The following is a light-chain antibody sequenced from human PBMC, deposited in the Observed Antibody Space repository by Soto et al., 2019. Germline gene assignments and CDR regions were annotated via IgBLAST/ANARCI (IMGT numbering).Light chain of an antibody. J-gene: IGLJ2*01. CDR2: EVC. Sequence: QSALTQPASVSGSLGQSITISCTGTSTDVGGYIFVSWYQQYPGKAPKLIIFEVCKRPSGVSDRFSGSRSGNTASLTISRLQTEDEADYYCSSYASSSKILFGGGTKLTVL. CDR3: SSYASSSKIL. CDR1: STDVGGYIF. V-gene: IGLV2-14*01.